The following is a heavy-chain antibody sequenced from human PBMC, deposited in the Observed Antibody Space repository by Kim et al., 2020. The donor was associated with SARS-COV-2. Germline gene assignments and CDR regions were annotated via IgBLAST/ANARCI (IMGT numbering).Heavy chain of an antibody. CDR1: GFTFSSYA. V-gene: IGHV3-23*01. J-gene: IGHJ6*02. Sequence: GGSLRLSCAASGFTFSSYAMSWVRQAPGKGLEWVSAISGSGGSTYYADSVKGRFTISRDNSKNTLYLQMNSLRAEDTAVYYCAKDRQWLRLRSPLSGGMDVWGQGTTVTVSS. CDR3: AKDRQWLRLRSPLSGGMDV. CDR2: ISGSGGST. D-gene: IGHD5-12*01.